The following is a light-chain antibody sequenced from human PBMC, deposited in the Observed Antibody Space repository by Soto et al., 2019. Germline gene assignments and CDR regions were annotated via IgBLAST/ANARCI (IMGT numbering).Light chain of an antibody. V-gene: IGLV2-11*01. CDR2: DVT. CDR1: NSDVGTYNY. CDR3: CSYAGSSSFRVL. J-gene: IGLJ2*01. Sequence: QSALTQPRSVSGSPGQSVTISCTETNSDVGTYNYVSWYQQHPGKAPKLIIYDVTKRPSGVPDRFSGSKSGNTASLIISGLQAADEAEYYCCCCSYAGSSSFRVLFGGGTKLTVL.